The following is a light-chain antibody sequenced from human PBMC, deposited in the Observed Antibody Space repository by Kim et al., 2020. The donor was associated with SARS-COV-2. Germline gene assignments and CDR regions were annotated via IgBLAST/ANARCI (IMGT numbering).Light chain of an antibody. V-gene: IGKV3-15*01. CDR2: GAA. CDR3: QQYNNSPPLT. CDR1: QRVSSS. J-gene: IGKJ5*01. Sequence: SPGGKATPPSRASQRVSSSFVAYYQKTGQQPRLLIYGAATRRTGIPATFSGSGSWTEVIILTSSMQSEEVLVYYCQQYNNSPPLTFGEGTRLEIK.